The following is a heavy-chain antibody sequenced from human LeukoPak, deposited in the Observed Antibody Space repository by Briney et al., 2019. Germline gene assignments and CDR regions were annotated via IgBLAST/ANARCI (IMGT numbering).Heavy chain of an antibody. CDR1: GFTVSSNY. J-gene: IGHJ5*02. CDR3: ARDPGYCSSTSCYNP. CDR2: IYSGGST. V-gene: IGHV3-66*01. Sequence: GGSLRLSCAASGFTVSSNYMSWVRQAPGKGLEWVSVIYSGGSTYYADSVKGRLTISRDNSKNTLYLQMNSLRAEDTAVYYCARDPGYCSSTSCYNPWGQGTLVTVSS. D-gene: IGHD2-2*02.